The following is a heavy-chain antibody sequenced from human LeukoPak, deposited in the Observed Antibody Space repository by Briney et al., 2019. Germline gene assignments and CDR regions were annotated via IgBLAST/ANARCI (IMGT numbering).Heavy chain of an antibody. Sequence: SETLSLTCSVSGGPVSSSAHYWGRVRQPPGKGLEWIGYIFYSGDTSYNPSLKSRVTVSVDTSKNQFSLKLSSVTAADTAVYYCASYSYGSGSYQRYFDYWGQGTLVTVSS. CDR3: ASYSYGSGSYQRYFDY. V-gene: IGHV4-39*07. CDR1: GGPVSSSAHY. J-gene: IGHJ4*02. CDR2: IFYSGDT. D-gene: IGHD3-10*01.